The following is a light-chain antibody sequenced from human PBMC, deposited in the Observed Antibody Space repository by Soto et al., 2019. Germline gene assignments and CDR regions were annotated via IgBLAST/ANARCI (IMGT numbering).Light chain of an antibody. CDR1: QSISSW. J-gene: IGKJ4*01. Sequence: DIQMTQSPSTLSASVGDRVTITCRASQSISSWLAWYQQKPGQPPKLLIYWASSRESGVPDRFSGSGSGTDFTLTISSLQAEDVAVYYCHQYYTTPLTFGGGTKVDIK. CDR2: WAS. V-gene: IGKV4-1*01. CDR3: HQYYTTPLT.